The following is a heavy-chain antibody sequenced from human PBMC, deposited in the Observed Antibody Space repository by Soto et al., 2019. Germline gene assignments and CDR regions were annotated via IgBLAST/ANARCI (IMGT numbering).Heavy chain of an antibody. D-gene: IGHD6-6*01. Sequence: EVQLLESGGGLVQPGESLRLSCAASGFTFSSYAMSWVRQAPGKGLEWVSVISGSDDSTYYAESVKGRFTISRDNSKNTQYLQMNSLRAEDTAVYYCAKRSSSSTFAFWGPGTMVTVSS. J-gene: IGHJ4*02. CDR1: GFTFSSYA. CDR3: AKRSSSSTFAF. CDR2: ISGSDDST. V-gene: IGHV3-23*01.